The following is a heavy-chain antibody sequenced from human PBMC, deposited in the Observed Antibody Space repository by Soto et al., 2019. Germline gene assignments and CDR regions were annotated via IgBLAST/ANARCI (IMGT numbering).Heavy chain of an antibody. CDR1: GGSISSSSYY. V-gene: IGHV4-39*01. CDR3: ARQDGLITMIVRYDY. J-gene: IGHJ4*02. CDR2: IYYSGST. D-gene: IGHD3-22*01. Sequence: SETLSLTCTVSGGSISSSSYYWGWIRQPPGKGLEWIGSIYYSGSTYYNPSLKSRVTISVDTSKNQFSLKLSSVTAADTAVYYCARQDGLITMIVRYDYWGQGTLVTVSS.